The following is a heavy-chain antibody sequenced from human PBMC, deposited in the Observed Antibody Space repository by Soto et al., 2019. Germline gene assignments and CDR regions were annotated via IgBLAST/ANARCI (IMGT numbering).Heavy chain of an antibody. CDR3: ARVDMGYDSSGYYYAVFDY. D-gene: IGHD3-22*01. J-gene: IGHJ4*02. CDR2: IYYSGST. CDR1: GNSISSYY. Sequence: SETLSLTRTVSGNSISSYYWSWIRQPPGKGLEWIGYIYYSGSTNYHPSLKSRVTISVDTSKNQFSLKLSSVTAADTAVYYCARVDMGYDSSGYYYAVFDYWGQGTLVTVSS. V-gene: IGHV4-59*01.